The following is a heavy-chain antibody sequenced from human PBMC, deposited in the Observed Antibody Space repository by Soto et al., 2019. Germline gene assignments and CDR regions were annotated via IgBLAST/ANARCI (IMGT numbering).Heavy chain of an antibody. Sequence: QVQLVESGGGVVQPGRSLRLSCAASGFTFSSYGMHWVRQAPGKGLEWVAVISYDGSNKYYADSVKGRFTISRDNSKNTLYLQMNSLRAEDTAVYYCAKAGDIVWARALYGMDVW. CDR1: GFTFSSYG. D-gene: IGHD2-15*01. CDR2: ISYDGSNK. V-gene: IGHV3-30*18. J-gene: IGHJ6*01. CDR3: AKAGDIVWARALYGMDV.